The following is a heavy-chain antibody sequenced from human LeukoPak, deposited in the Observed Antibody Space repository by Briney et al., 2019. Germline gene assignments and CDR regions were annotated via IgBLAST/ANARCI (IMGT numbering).Heavy chain of an antibody. V-gene: IGHV3-30-3*01. D-gene: IGHD3/OR15-3a*01. Sequence: GGSLKLSCTASGFTFSSYGFHWVRQAPGKRLEWVALILYDGSNKYYADSVKGRFTISRDDSTNTLYLQMNSLRGEDTAVYYCARDYGFGLLPAAKRYWGQGTLVTVSS. CDR1: GFTFSSYG. CDR3: ARDYGFGLLPAAKRY. CDR2: ILYDGSNK. J-gene: IGHJ4*02.